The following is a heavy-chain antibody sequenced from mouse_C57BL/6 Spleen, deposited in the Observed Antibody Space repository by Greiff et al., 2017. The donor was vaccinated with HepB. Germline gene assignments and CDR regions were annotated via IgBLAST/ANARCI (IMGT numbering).Heavy chain of an antibody. Sequence: EVKLMESGPELVNPGASVKISCKASGYSFTDYNMNWVKQSNGKSLEWIGVINPNYGTTSYNQKFKGKATLTVDQSSSTAYMQLNSLTSEDSAVYYCARSLTGRSLYFDYWGQGTTLTVSS. CDR1: GYSFTDYN. CDR3: ARSLTGRSLYFDY. J-gene: IGHJ2*01. D-gene: IGHD4-1*01. CDR2: INPNYGTT. V-gene: IGHV1-39*01.